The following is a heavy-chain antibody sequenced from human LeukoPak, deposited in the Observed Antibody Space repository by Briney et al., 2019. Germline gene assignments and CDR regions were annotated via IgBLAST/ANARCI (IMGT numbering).Heavy chain of an antibody. CDR2: ISTSSSYI. J-gene: IGHJ3*02. CDR3: ARGQDTVVTSRDAFDI. D-gene: IGHD4-23*01. V-gene: IGHV3-21*01. Sequence: GGSLRLSCAASGFTFSSYSMNWVRQAPGKGLEWVSSISTSSSYIYYADSVKGRFTISRDNAKKSLYVQMNSLRAEDTAVYYCARGQDTVVTSRDAFDIWGQGTMVTVSS. CDR1: GFTFSSYS.